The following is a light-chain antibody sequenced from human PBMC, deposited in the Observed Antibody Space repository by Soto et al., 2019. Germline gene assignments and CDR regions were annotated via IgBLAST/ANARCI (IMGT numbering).Light chain of an antibody. CDR3: QQYGSSPRT. CDR2: GAS. V-gene: IGKV3-20*01. CDR1: QSVSSSY. J-gene: IGKJ1*01. Sequence: EIVLTQSPGTLSLYAGERATLSFMASQSVSSSYLAWYQQKPGQAPRLLIYGASSRATGIPDRFSGSGSGTDFTLTISRLEPEDFAVYYCQQYGSSPRTFGQGTKVDIK.